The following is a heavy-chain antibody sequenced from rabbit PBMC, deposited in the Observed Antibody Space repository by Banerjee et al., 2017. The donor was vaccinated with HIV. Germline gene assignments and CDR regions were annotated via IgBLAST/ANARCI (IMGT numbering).Heavy chain of an antibody. Sequence: QSLEESGGGLVQPEGSLTLTCTASGFSFSSNYYMCWVRQAPGKGLEWIACIASTTGSTWYASWVNGRFTISRSTSLNTVDLKMTSLTAADTATYFCARGFANVMRFNLWGPGTLVTVS. J-gene: IGHJ4*01. D-gene: IGHD5-1*01. V-gene: IGHV1S43*01. CDR3: ARGFANVMRFNL. CDR1: GFSFSSNYY. CDR2: IASTTGST.